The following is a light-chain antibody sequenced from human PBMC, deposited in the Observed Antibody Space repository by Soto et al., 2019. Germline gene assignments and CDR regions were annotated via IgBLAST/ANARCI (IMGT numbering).Light chain of an antibody. J-gene: IGKJ2*01. CDR3: QQYGGVPYT. CDR1: QSVSSN. V-gene: IGKV3D-15*01. Sequence: EIVMTQSPATLSVSPGERATLSCRASQSVSSNLAWYQQKPGQAPRLLIYDASNRATGIPARFSGSGSGTDFTPTISRLEPEDFAIYYCQQYGGVPYTFGQGTKVDIK. CDR2: DAS.